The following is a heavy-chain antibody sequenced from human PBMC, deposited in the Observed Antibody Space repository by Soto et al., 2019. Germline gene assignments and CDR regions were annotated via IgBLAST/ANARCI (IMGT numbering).Heavy chain of an antibody. J-gene: IGHJ4*02. D-gene: IGHD3-22*01. CDR3: ARLTSYASSGYYCY. CDR1: GFTFSSYS. V-gene: IGHV3-21*01. CDR2: ISSSSSYI. Sequence: EVQLVESGGGLVKPGGSLRLSCAASGFTFSSYSMNWVRQAPGKGLEWVSSISSSSSYIYYADSVKGRFTISRDNAKNPLYLPMNSLRAEDTAVYYCARLTSYASSGYYCYWGQGTLVTVSS.